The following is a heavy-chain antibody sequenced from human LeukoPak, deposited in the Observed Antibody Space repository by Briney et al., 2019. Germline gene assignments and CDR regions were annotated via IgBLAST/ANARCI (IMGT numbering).Heavy chain of an antibody. D-gene: IGHD1-26*01. V-gene: IGHV3-23*01. CDR3: AKRPELLSGFDY. CDR2: ISGSGGSR. J-gene: IGHJ4*02. Sequence: GGSLRLSCAASGFTFSSYAMSWVRQAPGKGLEWVSAISGSGGSRYYADSVKGRFTISRDNSKNTLYLQMNSLRAEDTAVYYCAKRPELLSGFDYWGQGTLVTVSS. CDR1: GFTFSSYA.